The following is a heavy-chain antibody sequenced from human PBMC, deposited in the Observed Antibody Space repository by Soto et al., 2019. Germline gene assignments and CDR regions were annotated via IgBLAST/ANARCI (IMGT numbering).Heavy chain of an antibody. D-gene: IGHD5-12*01. J-gene: IGHJ4*02. CDR3: ARTSGYAFDY. Sequence: PGGSLRLSCAASGFTFSNFGMHWVRQAPGKGLEWVASISYDGNIKYSADSVKGRFTISRDNSKNTLYLQMGSLRAEDMAVYYCARTSGYAFDYWGRRTLVTVSS. V-gene: IGHV3-30*03. CDR2: ISYDGNIK. CDR1: GFTFSNFG.